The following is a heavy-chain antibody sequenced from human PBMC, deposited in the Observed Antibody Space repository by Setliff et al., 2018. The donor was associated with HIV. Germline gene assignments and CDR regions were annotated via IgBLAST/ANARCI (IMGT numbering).Heavy chain of an antibody. J-gene: IGHJ4*01. CDR3: ARLDSSIFGTIKPLHHFDY. CDR1: GGSISGHF. D-gene: IGHD3-3*01. V-gene: IGHV4-4*09. Sequence: SETLSLTCSVSGGSISGHFRSWIRQSPGKGLEWIGYIYGNGNTKYNRFLNSRVTMSVDTSKNQFSLNLNPVTAADTAMYYCARLDSSIFGTIKPLHHFDYWGQGLMVTVSS. CDR2: IYGNGNT.